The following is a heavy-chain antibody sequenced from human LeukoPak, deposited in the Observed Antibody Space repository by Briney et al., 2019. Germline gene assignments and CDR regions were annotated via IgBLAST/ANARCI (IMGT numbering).Heavy chain of an antibody. CDR3: ARGLVGSSGIVFDY. D-gene: IGHD1-26*01. Sequence: GGSLRLSCAASGFTVSSNYMSWVRQAPGKGLEWVSLIYSGGSTYYADSVKGRFTISRDNSKNTLYLQMNSLRAEDTAVYYCARGLVGSSGIVFDYWGQGTLVAVSS. CDR2: IYSGGST. J-gene: IGHJ4*02. V-gene: IGHV3-53*01. CDR1: GFTVSSNY.